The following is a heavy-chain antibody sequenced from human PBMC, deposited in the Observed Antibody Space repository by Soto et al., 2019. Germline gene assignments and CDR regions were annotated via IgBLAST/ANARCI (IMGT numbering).Heavy chain of an antibody. CDR2: ISSSARTI. CDR1: GFTFSSCE. D-gene: IGHD1-26*01. V-gene: IGHV3-48*03. Sequence: VGSLRLSCAVSGFTFSSCEMNWVRLAPGKRVEWVSYISSSARTIYYVDSVKGIFTIPRDNAKNSLYLQMNSLRAEDTAVYYCARPWRGSQTLKNWGQGTLVTVSS. CDR3: ARPWRGSQTLKN. J-gene: IGHJ4*02.